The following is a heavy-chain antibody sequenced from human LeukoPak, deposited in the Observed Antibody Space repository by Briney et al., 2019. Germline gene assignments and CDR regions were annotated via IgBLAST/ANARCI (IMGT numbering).Heavy chain of an antibody. CDR3: ASEGIAAAADI. V-gene: IGHV3-30*03. D-gene: IGHD6-13*01. Sequence: GGSLRLSCAVSGFTFSSYGMHWVRQAPGKGLEWVAVISDGGSNKYYAASVKGRFTISRDNSKNTLYLQMSSLRTEDTAMYYCASEGIAAAADIWGQGTMVTVSS. CDR2: ISDGGSNK. CDR1: GFTFSSYG. J-gene: IGHJ3*02.